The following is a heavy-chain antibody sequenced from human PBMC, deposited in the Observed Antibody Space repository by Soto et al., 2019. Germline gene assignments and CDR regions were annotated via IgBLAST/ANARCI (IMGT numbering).Heavy chain of an antibody. CDR1: GGSFSGYY. D-gene: IGHD2-2*01. Sequence: QVQLQQWGAGLLKPSETLSLTCAVYGGSFSGYYWSWIPQPPGKGLEGIGEINHSGSTNYNPSLRSRVTISVDTSKNQFSLKLSSVTAADTAVYYCARVSWSCSSTSCYPRYYYYYGMTSGAKGPRSPSP. CDR3: ARVSWSCSSTSCYPRYYYYYGMTS. V-gene: IGHV4-34*01. CDR2: INHSGST. J-gene: IGHJ6*02.